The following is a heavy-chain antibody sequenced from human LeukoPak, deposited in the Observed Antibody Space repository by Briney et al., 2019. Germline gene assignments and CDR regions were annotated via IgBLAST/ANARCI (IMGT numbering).Heavy chain of an antibody. Sequence: SETLSLTCTVSGGSISSYYWSWIRQPPGKGLEWIGYIYYGGSTNYNPSLKSRVTISVDTSKNQFSLKLSSVTAADTAVYYCARVLRDGSGRCIWFDPWGQGTLVTVSS. CDR1: GGSISSYY. D-gene: IGHD3-10*01. CDR2: IYYGGST. CDR3: ARVLRDGSGRCIWFDP. V-gene: IGHV4-59*01. J-gene: IGHJ5*02.